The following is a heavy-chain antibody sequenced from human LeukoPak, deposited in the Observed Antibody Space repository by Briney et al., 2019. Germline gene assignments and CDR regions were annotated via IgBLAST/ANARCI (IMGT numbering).Heavy chain of an antibody. CDR2: ISGGGETT. J-gene: IGHJ4*02. Sequence: GGSLRLSCAASGFTFNNYAMNWVRQAPGKGLERVSSISGGGETTYYADSAKGRFTISRDNSQNTLYLQMSSLRAEDTAVYYCARDYADYVGYFFFDYWGQGTLVTVSS. D-gene: IGHD4-17*01. CDR1: GFTFNNYA. V-gene: IGHV3-23*01. CDR3: ARDYADYVGYFFFDY.